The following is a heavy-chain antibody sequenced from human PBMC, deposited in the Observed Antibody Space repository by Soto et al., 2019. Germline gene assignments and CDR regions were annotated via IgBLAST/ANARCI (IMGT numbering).Heavy chain of an antibody. D-gene: IGHD3-10*01. CDR3: ARAAMVRGVYFDY. Sequence: TLTVTCTASGCSIGSEGYYWSLIRHHPGKGLEWIVYIYYSGRTYYNPSLKSRVTISVDTSKNKFSLKLSSVTAADTAVYYCARAAMVRGVYFDYWGQGTLVTVSS. CDR1: GCSIGSEGYY. CDR2: IYYSGRT. V-gene: IGHV4-31*02. J-gene: IGHJ4*02.